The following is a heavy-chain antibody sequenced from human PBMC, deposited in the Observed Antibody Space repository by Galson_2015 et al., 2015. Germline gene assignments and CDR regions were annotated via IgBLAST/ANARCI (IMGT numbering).Heavy chain of an antibody. CDR2: MNPTSDNT. CDR1: GYTFTSYD. Sequence: SVKVSCKASGYTFTSYDINWVRQATGQGLEWMGWMNPTSDNTGYAQKFQGRVTMTRDTSISTAYMELSSLRSEDTAVYYCARVKHSSGYYGAFDIWGQGTMVTVSS. D-gene: IGHD3-22*01. CDR3: ARVKHSSGYYGAFDI. J-gene: IGHJ3*02. V-gene: IGHV1-8*01.